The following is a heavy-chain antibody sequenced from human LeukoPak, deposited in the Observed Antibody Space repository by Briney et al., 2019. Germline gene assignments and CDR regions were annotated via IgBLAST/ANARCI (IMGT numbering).Heavy chain of an antibody. D-gene: IGHD3-3*01. CDR2: ISSSSSYI. Sequence: PGGSLRLSCAASGFTFSSYSMNWVRQAPGKGLEWVSSISSSSSYIYYADSVKGRFTISRDNAKNSLYLQMNSLRAEDTAVYYCARFPNYDFWSGGVYYFDYWGQGTLVTVSS. CDR3: ARFPNYDFWSGGVYYFDY. J-gene: IGHJ4*02. V-gene: IGHV3-21*01. CDR1: GFTFSSYS.